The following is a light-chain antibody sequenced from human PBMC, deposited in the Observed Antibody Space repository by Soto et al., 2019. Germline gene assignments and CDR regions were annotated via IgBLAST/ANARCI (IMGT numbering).Light chain of an antibody. CDR3: AVWDDSLDGVV. V-gene: IGLV1-44*01. CDR2: SND. CDR1: SSHIGDNT. J-gene: IGLJ2*01. Sequence: QSVLTQPPSASGTPGQSVTISCSGSSSHIGDNTVNWYQQLPGTAPKLLIYSNDQRSSGVPDRFSGSKSGTSASLAISGLQSEDEADYYCAVWDDSLDGVVFGGGTKLTVL.